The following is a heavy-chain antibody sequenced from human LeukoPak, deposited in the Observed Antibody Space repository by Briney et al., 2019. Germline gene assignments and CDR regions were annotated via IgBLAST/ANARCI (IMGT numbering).Heavy chain of an antibody. CDR3: TRQQGSMRARADY. Sequence: GESLQISSYGFGYSFITYWNDWVRHMHGQGLEWMGIIYTGDSDTSYSPSFQGQVTISADKSISPAYLQWSSLKASDTAMYYCTRQQGSMRARADYWGQGTLVTVSS. D-gene: IGHD6-13*01. V-gene: IGHV5-51*01. CDR2: IYTGDSDT. J-gene: IGHJ4*02. CDR1: GYSFITYW.